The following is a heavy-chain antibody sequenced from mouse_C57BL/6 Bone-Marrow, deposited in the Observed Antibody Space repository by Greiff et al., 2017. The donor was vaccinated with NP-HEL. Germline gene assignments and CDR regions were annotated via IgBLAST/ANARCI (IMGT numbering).Heavy chain of an antibody. J-gene: IGHJ2*01. CDR2: ILPGSGST. Sequence: VQLQQSGAELMKPGASVKLSCKATGYTFTGYWIEWVKQRPGHGLEWIGEILPGSGSTNYNEKFKGKATFTADTSSNTAYMQLSSLTTEDSAIYYCARRGRITTVVATDYFDYWGQGTTLTVSS. V-gene: IGHV1-9*01. D-gene: IGHD1-1*01. CDR1: GYTFTGYW. CDR3: ARRGRITTVVATDYFDY.